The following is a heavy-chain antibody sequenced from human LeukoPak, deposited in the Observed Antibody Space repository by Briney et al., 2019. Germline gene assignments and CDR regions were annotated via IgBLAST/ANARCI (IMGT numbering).Heavy chain of an antibody. V-gene: IGHV4-39*07. CDR2: VYYSGST. D-gene: IGHD1-26*01. CDR3: ASVGGSYSAGGDAFDI. CDR1: GDSISSTTYH. Sequence: SETLSLTCTVSGDSISSTTYHWGWIRQSPGKGQEWIGSVYYSGSTNYNPSLKSRVTISVDTSKNQFSLKLSSVTAADTAVYYCASVGGSYSAGGDAFDIWGQGTMVTVSS. J-gene: IGHJ3*02.